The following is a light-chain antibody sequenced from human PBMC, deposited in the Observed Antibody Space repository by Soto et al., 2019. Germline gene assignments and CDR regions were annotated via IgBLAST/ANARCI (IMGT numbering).Light chain of an antibody. Sequence: EIVLTQSPGTLSLSPGARATLSCRASQIVSSSYLAWYQQKAGQGPRLLIYGASSRATGIPDRFSGSGSGTDFTLTISRLEPEDFAEYFCQLYGYSPRNTFGQATKREIK. CDR2: GAS. CDR1: QIVSSSY. J-gene: IGKJ2*01. V-gene: IGKV3-20*01. CDR3: QLYGYSPRNT.